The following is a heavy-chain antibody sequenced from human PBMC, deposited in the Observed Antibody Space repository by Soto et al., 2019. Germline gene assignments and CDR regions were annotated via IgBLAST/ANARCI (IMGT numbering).Heavy chain of an antibody. CDR3: ARGIAARRGYYYYYMDV. J-gene: IGHJ6*03. CDR2: TYYRSKWYN. D-gene: IGHD6-6*01. V-gene: IGHV6-1*01. Sequence: SQTLSLTCAISGDSVSSNSAAWNWIRQSPSRSLEWLGRTYYRSKWYNDYAVSVKSRITINPDTSKNQFSLQLNSVTPEDTAVYYCARGIAARRGYYYYYMDVWGKGTTVTVSS. CDR1: GDSVSSNSAA.